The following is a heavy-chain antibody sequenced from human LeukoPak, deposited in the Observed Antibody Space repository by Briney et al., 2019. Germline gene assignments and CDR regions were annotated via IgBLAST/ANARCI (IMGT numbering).Heavy chain of an antibody. CDR3: VREGVTGTQTAFDI. Sequence: SETLSLTCAVYGGSFSGYYWSWIRQPPGKGLEWIGEINHSGSTNYNLSLKSRGTISVDTSKNQFSLKLSSVTAADTAVYYCVREGVTGTQTAFDIWGQGTTVTVSS. J-gene: IGHJ3*02. D-gene: IGHD6-19*01. CDR1: GGSFSGYY. CDR2: INHSGST. V-gene: IGHV4-34*01.